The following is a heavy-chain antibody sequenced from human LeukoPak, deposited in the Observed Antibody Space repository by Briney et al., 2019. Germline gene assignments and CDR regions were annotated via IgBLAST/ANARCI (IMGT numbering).Heavy chain of an antibody. CDR3: AKDSSGNSPYGMDV. CDR1: GFTFDDYA. CDR2: ISWNSGSI. D-gene: IGHD4-23*01. V-gene: IGHV3-9*01. Sequence: GRSLRLSCAASGFTFDDYAMHWVRQAPGKGLEWVSGISWNSGSIGYADSVKGRFTISRDNAKNSLYLQMNSLRAEDTALYYCAKDSSGNSPYGMDVWGQGTTVTVSS. J-gene: IGHJ6*02.